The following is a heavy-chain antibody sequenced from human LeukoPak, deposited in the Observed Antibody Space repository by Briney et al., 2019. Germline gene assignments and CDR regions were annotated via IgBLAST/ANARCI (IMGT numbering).Heavy chain of an antibody. CDR2: INPNSGGT. J-gene: IGHJ4*02. Sequence: ASVKVSCKASGYTFTGYYMHWVRQAPGQGLEWMGWINPNSGGTNYAQKFQGRVTMTRDTSISTAYMELSRLRSDDTAVYYCATETYHYDNSPFDYWGQGTLVTVSS. CDR1: GYTFTGYY. D-gene: IGHD3-22*01. CDR3: ATETYHYDNSPFDY. V-gene: IGHV1-2*02.